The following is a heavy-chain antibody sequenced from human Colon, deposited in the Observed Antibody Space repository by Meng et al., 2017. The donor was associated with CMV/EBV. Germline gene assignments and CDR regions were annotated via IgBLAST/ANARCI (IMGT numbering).Heavy chain of an antibody. CDR3: AHRMGRIAARVFDY. CDR2: IYWDDDK. V-gene: IGHV2-5*02. J-gene: IGHJ4*02. CDR1: RFSLSTSGVG. Sequence: QTTLQESGPPLVKPQQTLTLTFTFPRFSLSTSGVGVGWIRQPPGKALEWLALIYWDDDKRYSPSLKSRLTITKDTSKNQVVLTMTNMDPVDTATYYCAHRMGRIAARVFDYWGQGTLITVSS. D-gene: IGHD6-6*01.